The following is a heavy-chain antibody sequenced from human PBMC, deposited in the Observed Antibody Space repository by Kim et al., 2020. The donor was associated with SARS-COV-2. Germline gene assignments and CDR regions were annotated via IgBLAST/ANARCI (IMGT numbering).Heavy chain of an antibody. CDR3: VRASGWLAWD. J-gene: IGHJ4*02. D-gene: IGHD6-19*01. Sequence: GGSLRLSCAASGFTFDHSAMHWVRQAPGKGLEWVSLISGNGETKYYADSVEGRFTISIDNSKNSLYLQMNSLRTEDTALYYCVRASGWLAWDWGQGPLVTLPP. CDR2: ISGNGETK. V-gene: IGHV3-43*02. CDR1: GFTFDHSA.